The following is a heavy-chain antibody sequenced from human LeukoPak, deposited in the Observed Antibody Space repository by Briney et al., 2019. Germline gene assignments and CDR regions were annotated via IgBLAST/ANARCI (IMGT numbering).Heavy chain of an antibody. D-gene: IGHD2-15*01. V-gene: IGHV3-64*01. CDR1: GFTFSSYA. Sequence: GGSLRLSCAASGFTFSSYAMHWVRQAPGKGLEYVSAISSNGGSTYHANSVKGRFTISRDNAKNSLYLQMNSLRAEDTAVYYCATEGYCSGGSCYSFDYWGQGTLVTVSS. J-gene: IGHJ4*02. CDR3: ATEGYCSGGSCYSFDY. CDR2: ISSNGGST.